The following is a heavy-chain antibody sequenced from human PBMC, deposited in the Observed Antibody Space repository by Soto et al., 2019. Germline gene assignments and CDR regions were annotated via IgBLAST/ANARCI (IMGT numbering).Heavy chain of an antibody. CDR3: ARLSGPLYCADDVCHHFDY. J-gene: IGHJ4*02. Sequence: GESLKISCKGFGYSFTTYWIAWVRQMPGKGLEWMGIIYPGDSDTRYGPSFQGQVTISADRSVSTAYLQWSSLKASDTAMYYCARLSGPLYCADDVCHHFDYWGQGTLVTVSS. CDR2: IYPGDSDT. CDR1: GYSFTTYW. V-gene: IGHV5-51*01. D-gene: IGHD2-21*01.